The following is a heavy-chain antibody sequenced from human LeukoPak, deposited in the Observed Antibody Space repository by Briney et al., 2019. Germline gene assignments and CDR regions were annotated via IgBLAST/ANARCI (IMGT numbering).Heavy chain of an antibody. D-gene: IGHD3-3*01. Sequence: TSQTLSLTCTVSGGSISSGDYYWSWIRQPPGKGLEWIGYIYYSGSTYYNPSLKSRVTISVDTSKNQFSLKLISVTAADTAVYYCARTDYYFWSGYYSTDYWGQGTLVTVSS. J-gene: IGHJ4*02. CDR2: IYYSGST. CDR3: ARTDYYFWSGYYSTDY. CDR1: GGSISSGDYY. V-gene: IGHV4-30-4*08.